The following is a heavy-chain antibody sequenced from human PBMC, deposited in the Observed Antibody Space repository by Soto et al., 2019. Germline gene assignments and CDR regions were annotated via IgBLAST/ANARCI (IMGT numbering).Heavy chain of an antibody. V-gene: IGHV3-23*01. Sequence: EVQLLESGGGLVQPGESLRLSCAGSGFTFNNYAITWVRQAPGKGPEWVSAISGGGDTTYYADSVKGRFTISRDNSKNTLYLQMISLRAEDTAVYYCAKHGPQYSSSLTHYWGQGTLVTVSS. D-gene: IGHD6-13*01. CDR2: ISGGGDTT. CDR3: AKHGPQYSSSLTHY. CDR1: GFTFNNYA. J-gene: IGHJ4*02.